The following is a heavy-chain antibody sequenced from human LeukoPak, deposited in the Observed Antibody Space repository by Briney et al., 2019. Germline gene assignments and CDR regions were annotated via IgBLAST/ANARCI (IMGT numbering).Heavy chain of an antibody. J-gene: IGHJ5*02. D-gene: IGHD6-19*01. CDR3: ARRRSDLNWYDP. CDR1: GGSISSYY. CDR2: IYTSEST. Sequence: SETLSLTCTVSGGSISSYYWSWIRQPAGKGLEWIGRIYTSESTNYNPSLKSRVTMSVDTSKNQFSLKLSSVTAADTAVYYCARRRSDLNWYDPWGQGTLVTVSS. V-gene: IGHV4-4*07.